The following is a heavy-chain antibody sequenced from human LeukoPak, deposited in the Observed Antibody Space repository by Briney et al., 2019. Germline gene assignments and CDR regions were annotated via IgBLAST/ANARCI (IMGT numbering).Heavy chain of an antibody. CDR2: INNDGSNR. D-gene: IGHD6-19*01. Sequence: GGSLRLPCAASGFTFITYWMHWLRQAPGRGLVWVSYINNDGSNRNYADSVKGRVTISRDNAKNTLYLQMNSLRAEDTAVYYCARPSVAGPYFDFWGQGTVVTVSS. V-gene: IGHV3-74*01. J-gene: IGHJ4*02. CDR1: GFTFITYW. CDR3: ARPSVAGPYFDF.